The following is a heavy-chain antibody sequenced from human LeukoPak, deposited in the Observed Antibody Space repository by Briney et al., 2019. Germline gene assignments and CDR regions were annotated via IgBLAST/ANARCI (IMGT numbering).Heavy chain of an antibody. J-gene: IGHJ4*02. V-gene: IGHV1-3*04. Sequence: ASVKVSCKASGYTFNKYGVHWVRQAPGQGLEWMGWIAIVTGDTRYLQRFQGRLAITADTSTDTVYMDLSSLTSEDTAVYYCARVSSGWHGYLDYWGQGTPVTVSS. CDR2: IAIVTGDT. CDR3: ARVSSGWHGYLDY. CDR1: GYTFNKYG. D-gene: IGHD6-25*01.